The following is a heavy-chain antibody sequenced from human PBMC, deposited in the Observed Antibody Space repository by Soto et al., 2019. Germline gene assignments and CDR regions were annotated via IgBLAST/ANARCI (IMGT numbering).Heavy chain of an antibody. CDR2: INHSGST. Sequence: SETLSLTCAVYGGSFSGYYWSWIREPPGKGLEWIGEINHSGSTNYNPSLKSRVTISVDTSKNQFSLKLSSVTAADTAVYYCATSGSRIVVVPAATRYFDYWGQGTLVTVSS. V-gene: IGHV4-34*01. CDR1: GGSFSGYY. CDR3: ATSGSRIVVVPAATRYFDY. D-gene: IGHD2-2*01. J-gene: IGHJ4*02.